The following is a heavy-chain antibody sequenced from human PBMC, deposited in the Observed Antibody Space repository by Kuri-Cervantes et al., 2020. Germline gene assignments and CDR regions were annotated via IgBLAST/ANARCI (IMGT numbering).Heavy chain of an antibody. CDR2: IIPIFGTA. Sequence: SVKVSCKASGGTFSSYAISWVRQAPGQGLEWMGGIIPIFGTANYAQKFQGRVTITADESTSTAYMELSSLRPEDTAVYYCARDPWAGTTGNWFDPWGQGTLVTVSS. CDR3: ARDPWAGTTGNWFDP. J-gene: IGHJ5*02. CDR1: GGTFSSYA. D-gene: IGHD1-7*01. V-gene: IGHV1-69*13.